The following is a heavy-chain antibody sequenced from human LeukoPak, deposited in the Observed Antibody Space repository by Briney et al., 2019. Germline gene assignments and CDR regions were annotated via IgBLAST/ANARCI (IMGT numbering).Heavy chain of an antibody. CDR3: ARVALPYSSGWYPYFDY. CDR1: GGSISSYY. Sequence: PSETLSLTCTVSGGSISSYYWSWIRQPAGKGLAWIGRIYTSGSTNYNPSLKSRVTMSVDTSRNQFSLKLSSVTAADTAVYYCARVALPYSSGWYPYFDYWGQGTLVTVSS. J-gene: IGHJ4*02. V-gene: IGHV4-4*07. CDR2: IYTSGST. D-gene: IGHD6-19*01.